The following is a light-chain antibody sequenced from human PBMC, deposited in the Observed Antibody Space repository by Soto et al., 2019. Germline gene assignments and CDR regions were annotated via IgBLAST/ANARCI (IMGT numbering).Light chain of an antibody. CDR2: DVS. J-gene: IGLJ2*01. Sequence: QSVLTQPASVSGSPGQSITISCTGTSSDVGGYNYVSWYQQHPGKAPKLMIYDVSNRPSGVSNRFSGSKSGNTASLTISGLQAEDEADYYCSSYTCSSTSVVFGGGTKLTVL. CDR3: SSYTCSSTSVV. V-gene: IGLV2-14*01. CDR1: SSDVGGYNY.